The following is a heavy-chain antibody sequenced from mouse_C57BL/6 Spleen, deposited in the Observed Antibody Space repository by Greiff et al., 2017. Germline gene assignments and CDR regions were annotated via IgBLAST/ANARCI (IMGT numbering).Heavy chain of an antibody. CDR3: ARPYYYGSRGDFDV. V-gene: IGHV1-64*01. Sequence: VQLQQPGAELVKPGASVKLSCKASGYTFTSYWMHWVKQRPGQGLEWIGMIHPNSGSTNYNEKFKSKATLTVDNSSSTAYMQLSSLTSEDSAVYYCARPYYYGSRGDFDVWGTGTTVTVSS. CDR1: GYTFTSYW. CDR2: IHPNSGST. J-gene: IGHJ1*03. D-gene: IGHD1-1*01.